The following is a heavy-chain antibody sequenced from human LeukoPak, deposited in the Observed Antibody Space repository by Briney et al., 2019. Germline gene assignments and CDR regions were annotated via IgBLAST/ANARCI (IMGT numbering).Heavy chain of an antibody. V-gene: IGHV3-74*01. J-gene: IGHJ4*02. CDR2: INSDGRST. CDR3: VRGADTGYSSDS. Sequence: PGGSLRLSCVASGFTFSRYWMHWVRQAPGKGLVWVSRINSDGRSTNYADSVKGRFSISRDNAENTLYLQMSSLRVEDTAVYYCVRGADTGYSSDSWGQGTLVTVSS. CDR1: GFTFSRYW. D-gene: IGHD3-9*01.